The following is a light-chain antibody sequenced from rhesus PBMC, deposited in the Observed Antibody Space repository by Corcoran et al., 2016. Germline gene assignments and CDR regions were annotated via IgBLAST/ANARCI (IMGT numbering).Light chain of an antibody. Sequence: DVVMTQSPLSLPVTPGQPASISCRSSQSLVHSEGKTYLNWLHQKPGKPPSSLIYQVSNRDSGVPGRFSGSGARTDFTLKISRVEAEDVGVYYCGQGTTVPYSFGQGTKVEIK. J-gene: IGKJ2*01. CDR1: QSLVHSEGKTY. V-gene: IGKV2S8*01. CDR2: QVS. CDR3: GQGTTVPYS.